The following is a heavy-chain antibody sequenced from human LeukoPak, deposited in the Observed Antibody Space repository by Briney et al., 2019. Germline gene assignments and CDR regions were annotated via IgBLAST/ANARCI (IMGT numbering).Heavy chain of an antibody. CDR1: GFTFDDYA. Sequence: GGSLRLSCAASGFTFDDYAMHWVRQAPGKGLERVSGISWNSGSIGYADSVKGRFTISGDNAKNSLYLQMNSLRAEDTALYYCAKDQYQLGSYFDYWGQGTLVTVSS. CDR3: AKDQYQLGSYFDY. J-gene: IGHJ4*02. V-gene: IGHV3-9*01. CDR2: ISWNSGSI. D-gene: IGHD2-2*01.